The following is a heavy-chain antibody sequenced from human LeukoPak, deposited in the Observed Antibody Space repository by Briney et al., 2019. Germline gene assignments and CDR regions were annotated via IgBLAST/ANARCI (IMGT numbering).Heavy chain of an antibody. CDR1: GGSISSYY. J-gene: IGHJ5*02. V-gene: IGHV4-4*07. D-gene: IGHD3-10*01. Sequence: SETLSLTCTVSGGSISSYYWSWIRQPAGKGLEWIGRIYTSGSTNYNPSLKSRVTISVDTSKNQFSLKLSSVTAADTAVYYCARMGSGSYSPNWFDPWGQGTLVTVSS. CDR2: IYTSGST. CDR3: ARMGSGSYSPNWFDP.